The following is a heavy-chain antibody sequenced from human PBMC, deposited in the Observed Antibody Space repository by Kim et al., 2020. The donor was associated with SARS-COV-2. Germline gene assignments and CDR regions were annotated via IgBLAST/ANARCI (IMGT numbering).Heavy chain of an antibody. CDR1: GDSVSSNIAV. CDR2: TYYRSKWFN. D-gene: IGHD2-15*01. J-gene: IGHJ4*02. V-gene: IGHV6-1*01. CDR3: ARGSNEGHCTGLRCYVGFDS. Sequence: SQTLSLTCAISGDSVSSNIAVWNWIRQSPSRGLEWLGRTYYRSKWFNEYAASVKSRITINPDTSKNQFSLQVKSVTPDDTAVYYCARGSNEGHCTGLRCYVGFDSWGQGTLVTVSS.